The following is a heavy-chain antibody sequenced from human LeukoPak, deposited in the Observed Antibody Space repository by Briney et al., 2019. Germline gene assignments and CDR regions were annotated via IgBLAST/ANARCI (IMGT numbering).Heavy chain of an antibody. CDR3: AKDCYYGMDV. CDR2: ISYDGSNK. V-gene: IGHV3-30*18. CDR1: GFTFSTYG. Sequence: GGSLRLSCAASGFTFSTYGMHWVRQAPGKGLEWVAAISYDGSNKYYADSVKGRFTISRDNSKNTLYLQVNSLRAEDTAVYYCAKDCYYGMDVWGQGTTVTVSS. J-gene: IGHJ6*02.